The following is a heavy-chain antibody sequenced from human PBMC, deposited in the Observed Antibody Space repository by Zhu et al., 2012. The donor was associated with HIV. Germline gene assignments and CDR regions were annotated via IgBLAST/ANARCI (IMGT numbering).Heavy chain of an antibody. CDR3: ARGRDAGLAAGWFDP. D-gene: IGHD6-13*01. V-gene: IGHV4-39*07. Sequence: QVQLQESGPGLVKPSETLSLTCIVSGGSISSSSYYWGWIRQPPGKGLEWIGSIYYSGSTYYNPSLRSRVTISVHMSKNQFSLKLSSVTAADTAVYYCARGRDAGLAAGWFDPWGPGNPGPPSPQ. J-gene: IGHJ5*02. CDR2: IYYSGST. CDR1: GGSISSSSYY.